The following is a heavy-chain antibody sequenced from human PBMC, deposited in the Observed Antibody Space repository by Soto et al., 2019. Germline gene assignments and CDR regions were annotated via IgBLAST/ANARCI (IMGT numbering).Heavy chain of an antibody. D-gene: IGHD3-22*01. CDR2: SSGSGGST. Sequence: EVQLLESGGGLVQPGGSLRLSCAASGFTFSSYAMSWVRQAPGKGLEWVSASSGSGGSTYYADSVKGRFTISRDNSNHTLYLQMNSLSGEETGVYYCAKVRPYYYDSSGYPEGYFDYRGQGTLVTVSS. J-gene: IGHJ4*02. CDR3: AKVRPYYYDSSGYPEGYFDY. CDR1: GFTFSSYA. V-gene: IGHV3-23*01.